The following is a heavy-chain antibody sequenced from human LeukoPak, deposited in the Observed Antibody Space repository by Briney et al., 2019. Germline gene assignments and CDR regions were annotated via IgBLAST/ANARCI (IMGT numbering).Heavy chain of an antibody. CDR1: GFTFSSYA. Sequence: PGGSLRLSCAASGFTFSSYAMHWVRQAPGKGLEWVAVISYDGSNKYYADSVKGRFTISRDNSKNTLYLQMNSLRPEDTAVYYCARGSWYFDYWGQGTLVTVSS. D-gene: IGHD6-13*01. J-gene: IGHJ4*02. V-gene: IGHV3-30-3*01. CDR2: ISYDGSNK. CDR3: ARGSWYFDY.